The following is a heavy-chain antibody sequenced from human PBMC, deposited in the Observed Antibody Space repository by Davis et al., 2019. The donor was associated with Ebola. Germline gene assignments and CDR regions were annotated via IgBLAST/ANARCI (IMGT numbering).Heavy chain of an antibody. CDR1: SGFIRHYY. CDR3: ASWNRSGWYLGWFDP. Sequence: MPSETLSLTCTVSSGFIRHYYWSWIRQSPGKGLEWIGYMYHSGSTNYNPSLKSRVTISVDTSKNQFSLKLSSVTAADTAVYYCASWNRSGWYLGWFDPWGQGTLVTVSP. V-gene: IGHV4-59*01. J-gene: IGHJ5*02. CDR2: MYHSGST. D-gene: IGHD6-19*01.